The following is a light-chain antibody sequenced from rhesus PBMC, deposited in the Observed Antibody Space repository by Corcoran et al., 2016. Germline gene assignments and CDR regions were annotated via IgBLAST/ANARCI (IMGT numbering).Light chain of an antibody. V-gene: IGKV1-94*01. CDR2: AAS. Sequence: DIQMTQSPSSLSASVGDRVTVTCRASQGINKELSWFQQKPGEAPTLLIFAASTLQTGVSSRFSGIGSGTDYTLTISSLQPEDVATYYCLQDYTTPYTFGQGTKVEIK. CDR3: LQDYTTPYT. CDR1: QGINKE. J-gene: IGKJ2*01.